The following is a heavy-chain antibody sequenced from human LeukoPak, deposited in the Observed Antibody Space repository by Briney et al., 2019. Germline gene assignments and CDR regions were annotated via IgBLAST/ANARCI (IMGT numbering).Heavy chain of an antibody. CDR3: ARGSYTVAVALTYNWFDP. CDR2: INPSGGST. V-gene: IGHV1-46*01. CDR1: GYTFTSYY. J-gene: IGHJ5*02. D-gene: IGHD6-19*01. Sequence: ASVKVSCKASGYTFTSYYMHWVRQAPGQGLEWMGIINPSGGSTSYAQKLQGRVTMTRDTSASTVYMELSSLRSEDTAVYYCARGSYTVAVALTYNWFDPWGQGTLVTVSS.